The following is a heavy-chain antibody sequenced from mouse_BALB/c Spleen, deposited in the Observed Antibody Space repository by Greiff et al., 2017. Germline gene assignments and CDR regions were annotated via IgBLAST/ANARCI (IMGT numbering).Heavy chain of an antibody. V-gene: IGHV5-9-3*01. D-gene: IGHD2-4*01. CDR3: ARQDDYDPAGFAY. CDR2: ISSGGSYT. Sequence: VKLVESGGGLVKPGGSLKLSCAASGFTFSSYAMSWVRQTPEKRLEWVATISSGGSYTYYPDSVKGRFTISRDNAKNTLYLQMSSLRSEDTAMYYCARQDDYDPAGFAYWGQGTLVTVSA. CDR1: GFTFSSYA. J-gene: IGHJ3*01.